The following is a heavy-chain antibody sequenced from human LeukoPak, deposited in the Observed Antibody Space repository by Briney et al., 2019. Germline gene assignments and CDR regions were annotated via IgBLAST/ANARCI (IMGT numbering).Heavy chain of an antibody. Sequence: SETLSLTCAVYGGSFSGYYWSWIRQPPGKGLEWIGEINHSGSTNYNPSLKSRVTISVDTSKNQFSLKLSSVTAADTAVYYCARGVSGYTVSFDYWGQGTLVIVSS. CDR3: ARGVSGYTVSFDY. J-gene: IGHJ4*02. CDR1: GGSFSGYY. CDR2: INHSGST. D-gene: IGHD3-22*01. V-gene: IGHV4-34*01.